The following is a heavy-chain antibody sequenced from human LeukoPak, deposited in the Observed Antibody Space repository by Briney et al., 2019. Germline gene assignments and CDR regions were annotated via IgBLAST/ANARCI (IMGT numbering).Heavy chain of an antibody. Sequence: GGSLRFSGAASGFTFSTNAMSGVRQAPGKGLEWVSAIIVSAGSTYYADSLKGRFTISRDNSKNTLYLQMNSLRAEDTAVYYCAKARDSYDSSGPFDYWGQGTLVTVSS. CDR3: AKARDSYDSSGPFDY. J-gene: IGHJ4*02. V-gene: IGHV3-23*01. CDR1: GFTFSTNA. D-gene: IGHD3-22*01. CDR2: IIVSAGST.